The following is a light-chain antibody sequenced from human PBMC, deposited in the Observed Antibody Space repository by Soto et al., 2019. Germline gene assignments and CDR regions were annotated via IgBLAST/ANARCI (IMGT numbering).Light chain of an antibody. CDR3: QEYNTWEWS. CDR2: GAS. CDR1: QSVNNN. V-gene: IGKV3-15*01. Sequence: ETLMTQSPATLSVSPGERATLSCRASQSVNNNLAWYQQKLGQAPRVLIYGASTRATGIPARFTGSGSGTEFILAFTSLHYEYSEVYYCQEYNTWEWSFRQGTMVEFK. J-gene: IGKJ1*01.